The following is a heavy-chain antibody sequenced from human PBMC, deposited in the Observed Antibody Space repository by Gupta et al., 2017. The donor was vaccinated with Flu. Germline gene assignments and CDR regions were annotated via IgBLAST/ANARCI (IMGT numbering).Heavy chain of an antibody. CDR2: IFPSGSS. Sequence: QMQLQESGPGLVKPSETLSLTCTVSGFSINHSSYWAWFRQPPGKGLEWIGSIFPSGSSYYNPSLESRLSLSIDTSKNQFSLSLRSVTAADTAVYFCARVRLSRGPRDVFDFWGQGILVTVSS. J-gene: IGHJ4*02. CDR3: ARVRLSRGPRDVFDF. D-gene: IGHD2-15*01. CDR1: GFSINHSSY. V-gene: IGHV4-38-2*02.